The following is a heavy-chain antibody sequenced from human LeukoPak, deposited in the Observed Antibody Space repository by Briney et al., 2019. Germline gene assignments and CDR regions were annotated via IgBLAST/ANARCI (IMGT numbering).Heavy chain of an antibody. CDR1: GFTFSSYW. J-gene: IGHJ3*02. D-gene: IGHD5-24*01. CDR3: ARESEMATIVSSYAFDI. CDR2: INSDGSST. V-gene: IGHV3-74*01. Sequence: GESLKISCAASGFTFSSYWMHWVRQAPGKGLAWVSRINSDGSSTSYADSVKGRFTISRDNVKNTLYLQMNSLRAEDTAVYYCARESEMATIVSSYAFDIWGQGTMVTVSS.